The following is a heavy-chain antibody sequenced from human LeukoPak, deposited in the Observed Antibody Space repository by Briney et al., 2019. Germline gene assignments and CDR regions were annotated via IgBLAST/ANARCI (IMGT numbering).Heavy chain of an antibody. D-gene: IGHD2-8*01. CDR2: NNNRGSS. CDR3: ARHGVWHGFDI. V-gene: IGHV4-61*08. J-gene: IGHJ3*02. Sequence: SETLSLTCTVSGGSLSSGDYYWGWLRQFPGKGLECNGGNNNRGSSNYNPALKSQVNISEDTFNNQFSLRLSSETGAYTGVYYGARHGVWHGFDIWGQGTMVTVSS. CDR1: GGSLSSGDYY.